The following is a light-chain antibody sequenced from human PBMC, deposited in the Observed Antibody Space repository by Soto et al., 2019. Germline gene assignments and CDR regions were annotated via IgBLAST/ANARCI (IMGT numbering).Light chain of an antibody. CDR1: QSVSTD. J-gene: IGKJ5*01. V-gene: IGKV3-15*01. Sequence: EVVMTQSPTTLSVSPGERGTLSCRASQSVSTDLAWYHQKPGQAPRLLIYGASTRATDIPGRFSGSGSGTEFTLTISSLQSEDFAVYFCQQYNNWPITFGQGTRLEIK. CDR3: QQYNNWPIT. CDR2: GAS.